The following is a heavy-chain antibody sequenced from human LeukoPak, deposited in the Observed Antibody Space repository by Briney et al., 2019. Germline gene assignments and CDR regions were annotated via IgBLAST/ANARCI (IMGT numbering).Heavy chain of an antibody. J-gene: IGHJ4*02. CDR2: IFYTGST. CDR1: GGSVSSGNYY. Sequence: SETLSLTCTVSGGSVSSGNYYCTWIRQPPGKGLEWGGYIFYTGSTNYNPSLKSRVTISVDTSKNQFSLKLSSVTAADTAVYYCARGLREYSNNTFDYWGQGTLVTVSS. CDR3: ARGLREYSNNTFDY. D-gene: IGHD4-11*01. V-gene: IGHV4-61*01.